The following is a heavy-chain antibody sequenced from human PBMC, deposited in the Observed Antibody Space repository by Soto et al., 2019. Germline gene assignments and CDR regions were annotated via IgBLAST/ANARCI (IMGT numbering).Heavy chain of an antibody. D-gene: IGHD1-26*01. Sequence: SETLSLTCTVSGGSISSGDYYWSWIRQPPGKGLEWIGYIYYSGSTYYNPSLKSRVTISVDTSKNQFSLKLSSVTAADTAVYYCAREGNRIVGATGPRPWGQGTLVTVSS. CDR1: GGSISSGDYY. CDR3: AREGNRIVGATGPRP. J-gene: IGHJ5*02. CDR2: IYYSGST. V-gene: IGHV4-30-4*01.